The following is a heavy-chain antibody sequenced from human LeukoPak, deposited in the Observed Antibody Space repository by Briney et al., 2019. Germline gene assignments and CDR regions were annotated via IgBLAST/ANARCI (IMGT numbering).Heavy chain of an antibody. J-gene: IGHJ4*02. D-gene: IGHD6-13*01. CDR3: ASGTLAAAGTLY. CDR1: GYTFTSYG. Sequence: AAVKVSCKASGYTFTSYGISGVRQAPAQGLEWMGWISAYNGNTNYAQKLQGRVTMTTDTSTSTAYMELRRLRSDDTAVYYCASGTLAAAGTLYWGQGTLATVSS. CDR2: ISAYNGNT. V-gene: IGHV1-18*01.